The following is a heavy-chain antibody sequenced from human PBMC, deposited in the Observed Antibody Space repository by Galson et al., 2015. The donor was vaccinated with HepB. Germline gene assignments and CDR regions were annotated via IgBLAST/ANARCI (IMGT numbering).Heavy chain of an antibody. D-gene: IGHD6-13*01. V-gene: IGHV3-15*01. CDR3: TTERVRIAAAGTFDY. J-gene: IGHJ4*02. CDR1: GFTLSNAW. Sequence: SLRLSCAASGFTLSNAWMSWVRQAPGKGLEWVGRIKSKTDGGTTDYAAPVKGSFTISRDDSKNTLYLQMNSLKTEDTAVYYCTTERVRIAAAGTFDYWGQGTLVTVSS. CDR2: IKSKTDGGTT.